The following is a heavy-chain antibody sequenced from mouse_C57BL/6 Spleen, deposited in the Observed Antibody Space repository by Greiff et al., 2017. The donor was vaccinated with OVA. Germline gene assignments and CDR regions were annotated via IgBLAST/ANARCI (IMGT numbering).Heavy chain of an antibody. V-gene: IGHV5-6*01. CDR1: GFTFSSYG. D-gene: IGHD1-1*01. CDR2: ISSGGSYT. Sequence: EVHLVESGGDLVKPGGSLKLSCAASGFTFSSYGMSWVRQTPDKRLEWVATISSGGSYTYYPDSVKGRFTISRDNAKNTLYLQMSSLKSEDTAMYYCARITTVVAEYFDVWGTGTTVTVSS. CDR3: ARITTVVAEYFDV. J-gene: IGHJ1*03.